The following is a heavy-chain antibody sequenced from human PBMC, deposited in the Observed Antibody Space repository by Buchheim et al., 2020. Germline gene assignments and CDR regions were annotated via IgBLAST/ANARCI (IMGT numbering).Heavy chain of an antibody. J-gene: IGHJ4*02. CDR1: GYTFTSYY. V-gene: IGHV1-46*01. Sequence: QVQLVQSGAEVKKPGASVKVSCNASGYTFTSYYMHWVRQAPGQGLEWMGIIKPNGGSTSYAQTFQGRFTMTRDTSTSTVYLELSSLRSDDTAVYYCARVTDPTLRFLEWLRFDYWGQGTL. CDR3: ARVTDPTLRFLEWLRFDY. CDR2: IKPNGGST. D-gene: IGHD3-3*01.